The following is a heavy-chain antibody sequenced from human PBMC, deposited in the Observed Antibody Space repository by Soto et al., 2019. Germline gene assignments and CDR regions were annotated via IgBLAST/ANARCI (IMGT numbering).Heavy chain of an antibody. Sequence: GGSLRLSCAASGFTFSNAWMSWVRQAPGKGLEWVGRIKSKTDGGTTDYAAPVKGRFTISRDDSKNTLYLQMNSLKTEDTAVYYCTTDIWFGELLHEDVWGKGTTVTVSS. D-gene: IGHD3-10*01. CDR3: TTDIWFGELLHEDV. CDR2: IKSKTDGGTT. CDR1: GFTFSNAW. V-gene: IGHV3-15*01. J-gene: IGHJ6*04.